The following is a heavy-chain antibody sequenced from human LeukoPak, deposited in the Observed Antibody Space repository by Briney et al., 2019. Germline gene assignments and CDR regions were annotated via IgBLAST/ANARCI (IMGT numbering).Heavy chain of an antibody. CDR2: IYYSGST. CDR3: ARLAWGRLDY. D-gene: IGHD7-27*01. Sequence: SETLSLTCTVSGGSISSYYWSWIRQPPGKGLEWIGYIYYSGSTNYNPSPKSRVTISVDTSKNQFSLKLSSVTAADTAVYYCARLAWGRLDYWGQGILVTVSS. V-gene: IGHV4-59*08. J-gene: IGHJ4*02. CDR1: GGSISSYY.